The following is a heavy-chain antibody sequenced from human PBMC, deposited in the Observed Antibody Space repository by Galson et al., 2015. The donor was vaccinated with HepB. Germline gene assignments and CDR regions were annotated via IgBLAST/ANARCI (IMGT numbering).Heavy chain of an antibody. Sequence: SLRLSCAASGFTFDDYAMHWVRQAPGKGLEWVSGISWNSGSIGYADSVKGRFTISRDNAKNSLYLQMNSLRAEDTALYYCAKGTGGKTGDAFDIWGQGTMVTVSS. CDR3: AKGTGGKTGDAFDI. CDR2: ISWNSGSI. D-gene: IGHD7-27*01. J-gene: IGHJ3*02. V-gene: IGHV3-9*01. CDR1: GFTFDDYA.